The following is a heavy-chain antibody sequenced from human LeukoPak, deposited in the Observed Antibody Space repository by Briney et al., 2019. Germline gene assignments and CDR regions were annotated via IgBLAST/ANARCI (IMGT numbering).Heavy chain of an antibody. V-gene: IGHV4-59*01. CDR3: ARGRVTMAGYYYYYMDV. CDR1: SASISTYY. CDR2: IYHSGPS. Sequence: TTSETLSLTCTVSSASISTYYWSWIRQPPGKGLEWIGYIYHSGPSNYNPSLKSRVAISVDTSKNQFSLKLSSVTAADTAVYYCARGRVTMAGYYYYYMDVWGKGTTVTISS. D-gene: IGHD3-10*01. J-gene: IGHJ6*03.